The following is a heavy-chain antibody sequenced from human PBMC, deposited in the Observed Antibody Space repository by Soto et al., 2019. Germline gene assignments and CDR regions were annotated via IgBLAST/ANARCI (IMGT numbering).Heavy chain of an antibody. CDR1: GSTFSSSG. D-gene: IGHD3-9*01. CDR2: HSNDGITK. Sequence: QLVESGGGVVQPRRSLRLSCAASGSTFSSSGWHWVRQAPGKGLEWVAFHSNDGITKNYADSVKGRFTISRDNSKNTVFLQIDSLSGDDTAVYYCARDGPHFDVDVWAQGTTVTVSS. V-gene: IGHV3-30*03. CDR3: ARDGPHFDVDV. J-gene: IGHJ6*02.